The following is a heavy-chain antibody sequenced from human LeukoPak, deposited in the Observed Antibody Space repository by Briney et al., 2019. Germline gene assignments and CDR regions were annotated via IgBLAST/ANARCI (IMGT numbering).Heavy chain of an antibody. V-gene: IGHV3-23*01. D-gene: IGHD3-3*01. CDR1: GFTFRSYA. J-gene: IGHJ4*02. Sequence: PGGSLRLSGAASGFTFRSYAMSWVRQAPGKGLEWVSGISGSGGSTYYADSVKGRFTISRDNSKNTLYLQMNSLRAEDTAVYYCAKLKGVDYDFWSGLIGYWGQGTLVTVSS. CDR2: ISGSGGST. CDR3: AKLKGVDYDFWSGLIGY.